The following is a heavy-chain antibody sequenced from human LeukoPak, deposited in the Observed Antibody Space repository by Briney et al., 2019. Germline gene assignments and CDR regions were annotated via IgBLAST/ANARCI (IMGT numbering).Heavy chain of an antibody. CDR2: ISGSGGST. CDR1: GFTFSSYW. D-gene: IGHD6-13*01. CDR3: ARAAIAAAVSVDGGMDV. J-gene: IGHJ6*02. V-gene: IGHV3-23*01. Sequence: PGGSLRLSCAASGFTFSSYWMSWVRQAPGKGLEWVSAISGSGGSTYYADSVKGRFTISRDNSKNTLYLQMNSLRAEDTAVYYCARAAIAAAVSVDGGMDVWGQGTTVTVSS.